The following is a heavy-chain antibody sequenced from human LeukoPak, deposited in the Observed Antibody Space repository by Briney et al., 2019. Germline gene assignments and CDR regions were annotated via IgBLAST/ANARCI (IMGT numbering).Heavy chain of an antibody. CDR1: GFTFSGSA. CDR3: TNSRDGYNFGH. D-gene: IGHD5-24*01. J-gene: IGHJ5*02. V-gene: IGHV3-73*01. CDR2: IRSKANSYAT. Sequence: GESLRLSCAASGFTFSGSAMHWVRQASGKGLEWVGRIRSKANSYATAYAASVKGRFTISRDDSKNTAYLQMNSLKTEDTAVYFCTNSRDGYNFGHWGQGTLVTVSS.